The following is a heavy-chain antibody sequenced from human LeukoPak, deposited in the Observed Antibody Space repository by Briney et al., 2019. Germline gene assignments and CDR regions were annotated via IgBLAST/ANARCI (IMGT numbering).Heavy chain of an antibody. CDR2: IYHSGST. Sequence: PSETLSLTCTVSGYSISSGYYWGWIRQPPGKGLEWIGSIYHSGSTYYNPSLKSRVTISVDTSKNQFSLKLSSVTAADTAVYYCARFDGDLPLDYWGQGTLVTVSS. V-gene: IGHV4-38-2*02. CDR1: GYSISSGYY. D-gene: IGHD4-17*01. J-gene: IGHJ4*02. CDR3: ARFDGDLPLDY.